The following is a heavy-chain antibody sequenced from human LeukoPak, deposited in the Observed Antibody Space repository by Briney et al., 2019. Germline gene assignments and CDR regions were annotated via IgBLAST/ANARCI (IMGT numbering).Heavy chain of an antibody. CDR2: ISSSSSYI. CDR3: ARDRAYCGGDCYSAFDY. CDR1: GFTFSSYS. D-gene: IGHD2-21*02. Sequence: GGSLRLSCAASGFTFSSYSMNWVRQAPGKGLEWVSSISSSSSYIYYADSVKGRFTISGDNAKNSLYLQMNSLRAEDTAVYYCARDRAYCGGDCYSAFDYWGQGTLVTVSS. V-gene: IGHV3-21*01. J-gene: IGHJ4*02.